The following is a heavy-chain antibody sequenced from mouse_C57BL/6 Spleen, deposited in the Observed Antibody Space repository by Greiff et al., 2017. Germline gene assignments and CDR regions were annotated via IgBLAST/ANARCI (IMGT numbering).Heavy chain of an antibody. CDR2: ISSGGSYT. V-gene: IGHV5-6*01. D-gene: IGHD2-4*01. CDR3: ARDNDYWFAY. J-gene: IGHJ3*01. CDR1: GFTFSSYG. Sequence: EVQVVESGGDLVKPGGSLKLSCAASGFTFSSYGMSWVRQTPDKRLEWVATISSGGSYTYYPDSVKGRFTISRDNAKNTLYLQMSSLKSEDTAMYYCARDNDYWFAYWGQGTLVTVSA.